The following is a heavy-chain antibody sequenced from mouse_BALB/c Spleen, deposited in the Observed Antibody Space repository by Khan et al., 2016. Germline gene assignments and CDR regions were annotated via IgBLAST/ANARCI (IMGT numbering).Heavy chain of an antibody. CDR2: INTYTGEP. V-gene: IGHV9-1*02. Sequence: QIQLVQSGPELKKPGETVKISCKASGYTFTNYGMNWVKQAPGKGLKWMGWINTYTGEPTYADDFKGRFAFSLETSASTAYLQINNLKNEDMATXFCARRSSYLSAMDYWGQGTSVTVSS. D-gene: IGHD2-12*01. J-gene: IGHJ4*01. CDR1: GYTFTNYG. CDR3: ARRSSYLSAMDY.